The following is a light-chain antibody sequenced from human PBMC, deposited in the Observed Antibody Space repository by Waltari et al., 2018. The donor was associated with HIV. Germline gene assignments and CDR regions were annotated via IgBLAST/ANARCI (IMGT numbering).Light chain of an antibody. CDR2: KGS. Sequence: DIVMTQSPLSLPVIPGEPAPIPCRSSQLLLHSHRYNDLDWYEQKPGQSPQLLIHKGSNRAAGVPYRFSGSGSGTDFTLKISGVEADDVGVYYCMQALQTPRTFGQGTRVEIK. J-gene: IGKJ1*01. CDR3: MQALQTPRT. V-gene: IGKV2-28*01. CDR1: QLLLHSHRYND.